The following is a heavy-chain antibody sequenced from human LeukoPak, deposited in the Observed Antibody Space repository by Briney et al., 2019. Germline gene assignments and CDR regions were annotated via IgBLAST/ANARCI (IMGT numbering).Heavy chain of an antibody. CDR2: IIPIFGTA. D-gene: IGHD3-22*01. CDR3: ARAIIAYYYDSSGPNDAFDI. CDR1: GGTFSIDA. J-gene: IGHJ3*02. V-gene: IGHV1-69*05. Sequence: ASVKVSCKASGGTFSIDAICWVRQAPGQGLEWMGRIIPIFGTANYAQKFQGRVTITTDESTSTAYMELSSLRSEDTAVYYCARAIIAYYYDSSGPNDAFDIWGQGTMVTVSS.